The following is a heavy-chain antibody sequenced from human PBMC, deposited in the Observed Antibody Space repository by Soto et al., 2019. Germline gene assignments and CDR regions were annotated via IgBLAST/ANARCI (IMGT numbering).Heavy chain of an antibody. CDR2: ILPIFGTP. Sequence: QVQLVQSGAEVKKPGSSVKVSCKASGGTFTSYGIGWVRQAPGQGLEWMGGILPIFGTPNYAQNFRGRVTITAGESTSTAYMELSSLRSEDTAVYYCAVRSTYSHYYYAMDVWGQGTTVTVSS. J-gene: IGHJ6*02. D-gene: IGHD3-3*01. CDR1: GGTFTSYG. V-gene: IGHV1-69*01. CDR3: AVRSTYSHYYYAMDV.